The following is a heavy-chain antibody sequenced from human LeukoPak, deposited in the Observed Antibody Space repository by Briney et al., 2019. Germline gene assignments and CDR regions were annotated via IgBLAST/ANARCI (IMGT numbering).Heavy chain of an antibody. CDR2: ISGSGDST. CDR3: AKDQSITMIVVVSFDY. V-gene: IGHV3-23*01. J-gene: IGHJ4*02. CDR1: GFTFSSYA. D-gene: IGHD3-22*01. Sequence: GGSLRLSCAASGFTFSSYAMSWVRQAPGKGLERVSSISGSGDSTYYADSVKGRFTISRDNSKNTLFLQMNSLRAEDTAVNYCAKDQSITMIVVVSFDYWGQGTLVTVSS.